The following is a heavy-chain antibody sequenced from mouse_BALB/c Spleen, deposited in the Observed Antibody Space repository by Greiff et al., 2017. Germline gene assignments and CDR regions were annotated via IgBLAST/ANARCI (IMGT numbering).Heavy chain of an antibody. Sequence: EVQLQQSGPELVKPGASVKVSCKASGYAFTSYNMYWVKQSHGKSLEWIGYIDPYNGGTSYNQKFKGKATLTVDKSSSTAYMHLNSLTSEDSAVYYCARSLYYYGSSYGAMDYWGQGTSVTVSS. CDR1: GYAFTSYN. D-gene: IGHD1-1*01. J-gene: IGHJ4*01. V-gene: IGHV1S135*01. CDR3: ARSLYYYGSSYGAMDY. CDR2: IDPYNGGT.